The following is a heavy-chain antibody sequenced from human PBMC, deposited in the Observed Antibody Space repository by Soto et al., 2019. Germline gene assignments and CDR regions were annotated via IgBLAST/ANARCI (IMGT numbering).Heavy chain of an antibody. CDR1: GGSISSGDYY. J-gene: IGHJ4*02. CDR2: IYYSGST. D-gene: IGHD5-18*01. CDR3: ARGIRGRYSYGYAYYFDY. V-gene: IGHV4-30-4*01. Sequence: QVQLQESGPGLVKPSQTLSLTCTVSGGSISSGDYYWSWIRQPPGKGLEWIGYIYYSGSTYYNPSLKSRVTISGDTSKNQFSLKLSSVTAADTAVYYCARGIRGRYSYGYAYYFDYWGQGTLVTVSS.